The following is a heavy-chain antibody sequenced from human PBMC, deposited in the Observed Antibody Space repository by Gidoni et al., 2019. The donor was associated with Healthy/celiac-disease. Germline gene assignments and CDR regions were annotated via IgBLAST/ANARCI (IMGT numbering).Heavy chain of an antibody. D-gene: IGHD6-13*01. J-gene: IGHJ5*02. Sequence: EVQVVEAGGGLVKPGRSRRLAGTASGVTCGDYAMSWFRQAPGKGLEWVCLIRSKAYGGTTDSAASVKGSFTISRDDSISIAYLQMNSLKTEDTAVYYCTRAQGIAAAPVFDPWGQGTLVTVSS. CDR3: TRAQGIAAAPVFDP. CDR2: IRSKAYGGTT. V-gene: IGHV3-49*05. CDR1: GVTCGDYA.